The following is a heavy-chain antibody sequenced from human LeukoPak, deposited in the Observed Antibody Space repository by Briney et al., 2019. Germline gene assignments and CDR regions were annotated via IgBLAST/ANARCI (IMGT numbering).Heavy chain of an antibody. D-gene: IGHD2-2*01. J-gene: IGHJ5*02. Sequence: GGSLRLSCAASGFTFSNFNMNWVRQAPGKGLEWISYISSSCSTIYYADSVKGRFTISRDNAKNSLYLQMNSLRAEDTAVYYCARASLTSGAPPAVCGFDPRGQGTLVTVSS. CDR3: ARASLTSGAPPAVCGFDP. CDR1: GFTFSNFN. CDR2: ISSSCSTI. V-gene: IGHV3-48*01.